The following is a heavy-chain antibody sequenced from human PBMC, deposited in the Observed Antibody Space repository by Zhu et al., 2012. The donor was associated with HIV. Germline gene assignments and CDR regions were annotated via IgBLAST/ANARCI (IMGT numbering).Heavy chain of an antibody. CDR1: GYSISSGYY. V-gene: IGHV4-38-2*01. D-gene: IGHD1-7*01. CDR3: ARQLGGGTTRLLLYYFDY. Sequence: QVQLQESGPGLVKPSETLSLTCAVSGYSISSGYYWGWIRQPPGKGLEWIGSIYHSGNTHYNPSLKSRVTISVDTSKNQFSLKLSSVTAADTAVYYCARQLGGGTTRLLLYYFDYWGQGTLVTVSS. J-gene: IGHJ4*02. CDR2: IYHSGNT.